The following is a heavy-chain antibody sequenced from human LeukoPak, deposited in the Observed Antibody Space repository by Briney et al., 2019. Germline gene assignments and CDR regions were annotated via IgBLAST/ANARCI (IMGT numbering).Heavy chain of an antibody. CDR1: GGTFSSYA. CDR3: ARGPDSSGYYFDY. CDR2: IIPIFGTA. V-gene: IGHV1-69*13. D-gene: IGHD3-22*01. J-gene: IGHJ4*02. Sequence: SVKVSCEASGGTFSSYAISWVRQAPGQGLEWMGGIIPIFGTANYAQKFQGRVTITADESTSTAYMELSSLRSEDTAVYYCARGPDSSGYYFDYWGQGTLVTVSS.